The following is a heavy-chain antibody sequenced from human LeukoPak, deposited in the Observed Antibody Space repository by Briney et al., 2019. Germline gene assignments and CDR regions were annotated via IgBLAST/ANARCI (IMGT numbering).Heavy chain of an antibody. D-gene: IGHD3-16*02. CDR1: GGTFSSYA. V-gene: IGHV1-69*13. J-gene: IGHJ4*02. CDR2: IIPIFGTA. Sequence: SVKFSSKASGGTFSSYAISWGRQAPGQGLEWMGGIIPIFGTANSAQKFQGRVTITAAESTCTSYMKLSSLRSDDTAVYYCPRGGGYDYVWGSYRTSYFDYCGQGTLVTVSS. CDR3: PRGGGYDYVWGSYRTSYFDY.